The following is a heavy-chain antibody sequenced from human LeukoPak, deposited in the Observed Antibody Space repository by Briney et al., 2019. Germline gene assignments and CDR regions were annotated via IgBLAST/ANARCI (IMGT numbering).Heavy chain of an antibody. CDR2: IYPRDGST. Sequence: ASLNVSCKASGYTVTSNYKQWVRQVPGQGLEWMGMIYPRDGSTSYAQKFQGRVTVTRDTSTSTVHMELSGLRSEDTAVYYCARDQEGFDYWGQGTLVTVSS. J-gene: IGHJ4*02. CDR3: ARDQEGFDY. CDR1: GYTVTSNY. V-gene: IGHV1-46*01.